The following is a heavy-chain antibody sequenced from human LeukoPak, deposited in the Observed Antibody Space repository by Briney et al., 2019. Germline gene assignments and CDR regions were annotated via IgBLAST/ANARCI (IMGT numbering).Heavy chain of an antibody. CDR2: IKEDGSER. CDR3: AKENGPYGSGSPDAFDI. V-gene: IGHV3-7*03. D-gene: IGHD3-10*01. J-gene: IGHJ3*02. Sequence: GGSLRLSCEGSAFIFSGHWMNWVRQTPGKGLEWVASIKEDGSERQYVDSVKGRFSISRDNTKGSLFLQLNSLRAEDTAVYYCAKENGPYGSGSPDAFDIWGQGTMVTVSS. CDR1: AFIFSGHW.